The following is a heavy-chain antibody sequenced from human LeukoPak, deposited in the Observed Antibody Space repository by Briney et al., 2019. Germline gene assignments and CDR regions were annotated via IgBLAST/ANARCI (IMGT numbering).Heavy chain of an antibody. CDR1: GFTFSSYS. Sequence: GGSLRLSCAASGFTFSSYSMNWVRQAPGKGLEWVSSISSSSSCIYYADSVKGRFTISRDNAKNSLYLQMNSLRAEDTAMYYCAKILAQNYYYYMDVWGKGTTVTVSS. J-gene: IGHJ6*03. CDR3: AKILAQNYYYYMDV. V-gene: IGHV3-21*01. CDR2: ISSSSSCI.